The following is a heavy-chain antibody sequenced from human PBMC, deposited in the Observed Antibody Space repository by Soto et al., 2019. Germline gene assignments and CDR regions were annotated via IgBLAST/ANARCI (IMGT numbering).Heavy chain of an antibody. CDR3: ARKGAYNSRSFYYYHYGMDV. CDR2: IYHSGSM. V-gene: IGHV4-38-2*01. J-gene: IGHJ6*02. Sequence: KSSETLSLTCAVSGYSISSGYYWGWIRQPPGKGLEWIGSIYHSGSMFYNPSLKSRVTISVDTSKNQFSLKLSSVTAADTAVYYCARKGAYNSRSFYYYHYGMDVWGQGTTVTVS. D-gene: IGHD3-10*01. CDR1: GYSISSGYY.